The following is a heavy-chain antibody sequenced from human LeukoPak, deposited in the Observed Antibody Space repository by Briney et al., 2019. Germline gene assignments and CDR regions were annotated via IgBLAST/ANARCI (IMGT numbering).Heavy chain of an antibody. CDR3: ARAARVVVPAAITWFDP. CDR2: INPNSGGT. Sequence: ASVKVSCKASGYTFTGYYMHWVRQAPGQGLEWTGWINPNSGGTNYAQKFQGRVTMTRDTSISTAYMELSRLRSDDTAVYYCARAARVVVPAAITWFDPWGQGTLVTVSS. J-gene: IGHJ5*02. CDR1: GYTFTGYY. V-gene: IGHV1-2*02. D-gene: IGHD2-2*01.